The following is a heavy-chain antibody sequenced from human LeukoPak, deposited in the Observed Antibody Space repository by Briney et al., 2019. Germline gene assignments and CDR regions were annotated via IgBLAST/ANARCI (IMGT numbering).Heavy chain of an antibody. J-gene: IGHJ4*02. Sequence: QPGGSLRLSCAAPGFTFSSYAMSWVRQAPGKGLEWVSAISGRGGSTHYADSVKGRFTISRDNSKNTLYLQMNSLRAEDTAVYYCAKAMTTVVTSPYYFDYWGQGTLVTVSS. CDR2: ISGRGGST. V-gene: IGHV3-23*01. CDR3: AKAMTTVVTSPYYFDY. D-gene: IGHD4-23*01. CDR1: GFTFSSYA.